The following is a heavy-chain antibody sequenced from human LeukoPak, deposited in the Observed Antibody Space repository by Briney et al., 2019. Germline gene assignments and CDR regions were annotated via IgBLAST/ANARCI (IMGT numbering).Heavy chain of an antibody. CDR2: IYYSGST. J-gene: IGHJ3*02. CDR3: ARVTYGDYPVRAFDI. D-gene: IGHD4-17*01. V-gene: IGHV4-59*01. CDR1: GGSISSYY. Sequence: KPSETLSLTCTVSGGSISSYYWSWIQQPPGKGLEWIGYIYYSGSTNYNPSLKSRVTISVDTSKNQFSLKLSSVTAADTAVYYYARVTYGDYPVRAFDIWGQGTMVTVSS.